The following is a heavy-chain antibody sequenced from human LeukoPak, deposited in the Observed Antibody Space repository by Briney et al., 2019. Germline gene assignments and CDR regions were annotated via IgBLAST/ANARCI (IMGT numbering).Heavy chain of an antibody. V-gene: IGHV3-30*18. J-gene: IGHJ6*02. CDR1: GFTFSSYG. CDR3: AKGMLWLVSSGMDV. Sequence: GRSLRLSCAASGFTFSSYGMHWVRQAPGKGPEWVAVISYDGSNKYYADSVKGRFTISRDNSKNTQYLQMNSLRAEDTAVYYCAKGMLWLVSSGMDVWGQGTTVTVSS. CDR2: ISYDGSNK. D-gene: IGHD5-18*01.